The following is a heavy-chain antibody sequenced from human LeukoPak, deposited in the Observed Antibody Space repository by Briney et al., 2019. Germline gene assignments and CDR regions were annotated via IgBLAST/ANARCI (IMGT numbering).Heavy chain of an antibody. Sequence: SETLSLTCSVSGGSISRSSFYWDWIRQPPGKGLEWIGSISYSGNTYYNPSLKSRVTISVDTSKKQFSLKLSSVTAADTAVYYCASGLRYFDLYYWGQGTLVTVSS. CDR1: GGSISRSSFY. D-gene: IGHD3-9*01. CDR3: ASGLRYFDLYY. J-gene: IGHJ4*02. V-gene: IGHV4-39*01. CDR2: ISYSGNT.